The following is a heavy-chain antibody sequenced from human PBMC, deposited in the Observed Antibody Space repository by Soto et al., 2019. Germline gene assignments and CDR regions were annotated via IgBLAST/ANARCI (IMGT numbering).Heavy chain of an antibody. V-gene: IGHV3-30*18. CDR2: ISYDGSNK. Sequence: GXXRLSCTASGFTFSSYGMHWFRQAPGKGLEWVAVISYDGSNKYYADSVKGRFTISRDNSKNTLYLQMNSLRAEDTAVYYCAKDLYYYGSGSYYKNFDYWGQGTLVTVSS. CDR3: AKDLYYYGSGSYYKNFDY. CDR1: GFTFSSYG. J-gene: IGHJ4*02. D-gene: IGHD3-10*01.